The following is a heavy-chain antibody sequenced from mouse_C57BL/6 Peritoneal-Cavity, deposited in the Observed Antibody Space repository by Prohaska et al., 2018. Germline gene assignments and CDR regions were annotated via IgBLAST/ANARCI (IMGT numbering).Heavy chain of an antibody. CDR1: GYTFTDYY. CDR2: INPNNGGT. Sequence: EVQLQQSGPELVKPGASVKISCKSSGYTFTDYYMNWVKKRHGKSMEWIGDINPNNGGTSYNQKFKGKATVTVDKSSSTAYMELRILTSADSAVYYCSRKTYCSNPFAYWGQGTLVTVSA. V-gene: IGHV1-26*01. CDR3: SRKTYCSNPFAY. J-gene: IGHJ3*01. D-gene: IGHD2-5*01.